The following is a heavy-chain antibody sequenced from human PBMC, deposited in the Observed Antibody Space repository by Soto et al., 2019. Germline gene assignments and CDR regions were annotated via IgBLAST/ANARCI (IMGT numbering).Heavy chain of an antibody. Sequence: ASVKVSCKASGYTFTSYDINWVRQATGQGLEWMGWMNPNSGNTGYAQKFQGRVTMTRNTSISTAYMELSSLRSEGTAVYYCARDYRIQLWLQDWFDPWGQGTLVTAPQ. CDR1: GYTFTSYD. D-gene: IGHD5-18*01. CDR3: ARDYRIQLWLQDWFDP. CDR2: MNPNSGNT. V-gene: IGHV1-8*01. J-gene: IGHJ5*02.